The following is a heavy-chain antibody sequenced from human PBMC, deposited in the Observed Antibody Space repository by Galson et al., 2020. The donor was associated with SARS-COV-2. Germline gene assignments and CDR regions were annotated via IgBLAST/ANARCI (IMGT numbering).Heavy chain of an antibody. CDR1: GFTFRNYW. J-gene: IGHJ4*02. CDR3: ARDWGYGDFYDY. V-gene: IGHV3-74*01. D-gene: IGHD4-17*01. Sequence: GESLKIPCAASGFTFRNYWMHWVRQAPGKGLAWVSRITTDGSSTSYADSVKGRFTISRDNAKNTLFLQMNSLRAEDTAVYYCARDWGYGDFYDYWGQGTLVTVSS. CDR2: ITTDGSST.